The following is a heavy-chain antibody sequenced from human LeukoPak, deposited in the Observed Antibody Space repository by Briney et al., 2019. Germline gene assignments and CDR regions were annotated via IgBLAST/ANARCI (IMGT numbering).Heavy chain of an antibody. CDR1: GYSISSGYY. J-gene: IGHJ5*02. V-gene: IGHV4-38-2*01. CDR3: AGQLRTGTRNWFDP. D-gene: IGHD1-1*01. CDR2: IYHSGST. Sequence: PSETLSLTCAVSGYSISSGYYWGWIRQPPGKGLEWSGRIYHSGSTYYNPSLKSRVTISVDTSKNQFSLKLSSVTAADTAVYYCAGQLRTGTRNWFDPWGQGTLVTVSS.